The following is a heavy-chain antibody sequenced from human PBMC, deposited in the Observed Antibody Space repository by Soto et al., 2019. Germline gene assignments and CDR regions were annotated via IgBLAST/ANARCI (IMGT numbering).Heavy chain of an antibody. V-gene: IGHV4-59*01. D-gene: IGHD2-15*01. J-gene: IGHJ5*02. Sequence: SETLSLTCTVSGASISTYYWSWIRQPPGEGLEWIGSIYYSGSTNYNPSLKSRVTMLVDASKNQFSLKLRSVTAADTAVYYCARHDTRKLSWGQGTLVTVSS. CDR1: GASISTYY. CDR2: IYYSGST. CDR3: ARHDTRKLS.